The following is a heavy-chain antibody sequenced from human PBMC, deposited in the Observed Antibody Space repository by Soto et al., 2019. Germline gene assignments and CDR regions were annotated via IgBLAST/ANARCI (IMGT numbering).Heavy chain of an antibody. D-gene: IGHD3-10*01. V-gene: IGHV3-23*01. CDR1: GFTFNNYA. CDR2: ISGGGDTT. J-gene: IGHJ4*02. Sequence: EVQLLESGGGLVQPGGSLRLSCAASGFTFNNYAMTWVRQAPGKGLEWVSAISGGGDTTSYADSVQGRFTVSRDGSKNKMYLQMSSLRAEDTALYYCAKGRGGSGSLPPRVDFWGQGTLVTVSS. CDR3: AKGRGGSGSLPPRVDF.